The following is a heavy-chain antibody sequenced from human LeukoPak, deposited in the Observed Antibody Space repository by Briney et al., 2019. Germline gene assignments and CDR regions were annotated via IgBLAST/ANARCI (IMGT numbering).Heavy chain of an antibody. D-gene: IGHD3-9*01. Sequence: SVKVSCKASGFTFTSSAMQWVRQARGQRLEWIGWIDVGSGNTNYAQKFQERVTITRDMSTSTAYMELSSLRSEDTAVYYCAAVRYYDILTGYYFGASDDYWGQGTLVTVSS. V-gene: IGHV1-58*02. J-gene: IGHJ4*02. CDR3: AAVRYYDILTGYYFGASDDY. CDR1: GFTFTSSA. CDR2: IDVGSGNT.